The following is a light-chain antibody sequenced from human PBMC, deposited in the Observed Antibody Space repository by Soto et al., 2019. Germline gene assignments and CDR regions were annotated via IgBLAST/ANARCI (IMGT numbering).Light chain of an antibody. Sequence: EIVLTQSPGTLSLSPGERATLSCRASQSISSSYLAWYQQKPGQAPRLIIYGASIRATGIPDRFSGSGSGTDFTLTISRLEPEDFAVYYCQQYGSSPRTFGQGTKVDIK. J-gene: IGKJ1*01. CDR3: QQYGSSPRT. CDR1: QSISSSY. V-gene: IGKV3-20*01. CDR2: GAS.